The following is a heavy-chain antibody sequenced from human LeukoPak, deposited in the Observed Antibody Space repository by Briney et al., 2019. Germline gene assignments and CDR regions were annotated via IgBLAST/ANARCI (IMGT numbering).Heavy chain of an antibody. Sequence: TGGSLRLSCAASGFTFSTYAMSWVRQAPGKGLEWVSGISDGGDYTYYADSVKGRFTISRDNSKNTLYLQMNSLRADDTAVYHCAKEKKSGGWPIDYWGQGALVTVSS. CDR2: ISDGGDYT. J-gene: IGHJ4*02. CDR3: AKEKKSGGWPIDY. D-gene: IGHD2-15*01. V-gene: IGHV3-23*01. CDR1: GFTFSTYA.